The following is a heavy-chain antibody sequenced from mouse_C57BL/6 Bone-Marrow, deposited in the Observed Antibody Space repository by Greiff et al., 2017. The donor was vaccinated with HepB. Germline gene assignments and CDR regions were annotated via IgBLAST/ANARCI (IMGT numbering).Heavy chain of an antibody. CDR3: ASPIYYYGSSYLYWYFDV. J-gene: IGHJ1*03. D-gene: IGHD1-1*01. Sequence: EVQLVESGGGLVKPGGSLKLSCAASGFTFSDYGMHWVRQAPEKGLEWVAYISSGGSYTYYPDSVKGRFTISRDNAKNTLYLQMSSLKSEDTAMYYCASPIYYYGSSYLYWYFDVWGTGTTVTVSS. V-gene: IGHV5-17*03. CDR1: GFTFSDYG. CDR2: ISSGGSYT.